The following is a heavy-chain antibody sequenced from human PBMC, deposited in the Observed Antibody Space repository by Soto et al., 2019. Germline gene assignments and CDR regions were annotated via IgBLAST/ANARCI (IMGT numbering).Heavy chain of an antibody. CDR3: ARDRWMSSANWFDP. CDR2: ISDSGTT. Sequence: QVELQQSGPGLVKASETLSLSCTVFGGSIDSYYWSWIRQAPGKGLEWIGHISDSGTTNYNPSLGRRVTISVDKSRKLFSLKLRSVTAADTAVYFCARDRWMSSANWFDPWGPGTLVTVSS. CDR1: GGSIDSYY. D-gene: IGHD2-2*03. V-gene: IGHV4-59*12. J-gene: IGHJ5*02.